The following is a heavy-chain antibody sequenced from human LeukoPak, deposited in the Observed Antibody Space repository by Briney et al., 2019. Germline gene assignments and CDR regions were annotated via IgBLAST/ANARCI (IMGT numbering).Heavy chain of an antibody. V-gene: IGHV3-48*01. CDR2: IDTSSTTM. J-gene: IGHJ5*01. CDR1: GLTFSKYS. CDR3: ARDNWVDC. Sequence: GGSLELSCAASGLTFSKYSMTWVRQAPGKGLEWVSFIDTSSTTMYYTDSVKGRFTISRDKAKNSLYLQMNSLKVEDTAIYYCARDNWVDCWGQGTLVTVSS.